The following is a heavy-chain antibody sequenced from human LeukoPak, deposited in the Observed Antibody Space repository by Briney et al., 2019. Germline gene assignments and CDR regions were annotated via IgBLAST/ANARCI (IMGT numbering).Heavy chain of an antibody. J-gene: IGHJ6*02. CDR3: ARDRFNGMDV. V-gene: IGHV3-66*01. CDR1: GIDVSTDY. CDR2: IYSEGTT. D-gene: IGHD3-3*01. Sequence: GGSLRLSCVASGIDVSTDYITWVRQAPGKGLEWVSIIYSEGTTYYADPVKGRFSISRDISKNTVTLQMSSLRAEDTAVYYCARDRFNGMDVWGQGTTVTVSS.